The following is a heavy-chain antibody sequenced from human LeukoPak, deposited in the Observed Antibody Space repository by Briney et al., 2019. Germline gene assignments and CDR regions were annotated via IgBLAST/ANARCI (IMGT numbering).Heavy chain of an antibody. J-gene: IGHJ4*02. CDR2: ISYDGSNK. V-gene: IGHV3-30*18. D-gene: IGHD3-10*01. Sequence: PGGSLRLSCAASGFAFSTYWMSWVRQAPGKGLEWVAVISYDGSNKYYADSVKGRFTISRDNSKNTLYLQMNSLRAEDTAVYYCAKTPYGTYWGQGTLVTVSS. CDR1: GFAFSTYW. CDR3: AKTPYGTY.